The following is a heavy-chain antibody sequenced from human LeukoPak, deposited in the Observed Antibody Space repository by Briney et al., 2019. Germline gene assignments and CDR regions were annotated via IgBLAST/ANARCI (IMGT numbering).Heavy chain of an antibody. J-gene: IGHJ4*02. Sequence: GGSLRLSCTSSGFTFDTYAVSWFRQAPGKGLEWVAFIRSKTFGVTTEYAASVKGRFTISRDDSKSIAYLQMNSLKTEDTAVYYCTRYSGRTDYWGQGTLVSVSS. CDR1: GFTFDTYA. V-gene: IGHV3-49*03. CDR2: IRSKTFGVTT. CDR3: TRYSGRTDY. D-gene: IGHD5-18*01.